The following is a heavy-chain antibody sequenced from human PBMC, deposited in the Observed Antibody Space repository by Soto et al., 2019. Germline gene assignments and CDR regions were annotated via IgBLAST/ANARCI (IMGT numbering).Heavy chain of an antibody. Sequence: SETLSLTCTVSGDSLSGGDYYWSWIRQPPGKGLEWVGDIYYTEFTFYNPSLKSRLTISLDSSKNQFSLRLNSVTAADTAVYFCARAYRINGWSDYFFDYWGQGTLVTVSS. CDR3: ARAYRINGWSDYFFDY. D-gene: IGHD6-19*01. J-gene: IGHJ4*02. CDR2: IYYTEFT. V-gene: IGHV4-30-4*08. CDR1: GDSLSGGDYY.